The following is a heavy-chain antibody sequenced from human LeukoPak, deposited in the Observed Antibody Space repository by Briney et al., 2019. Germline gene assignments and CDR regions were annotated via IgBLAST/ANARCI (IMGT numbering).Heavy chain of an antibody. D-gene: IGHD1-26*01. CDR3: ASASGSYLDY. CDR1: GFTFSSYW. V-gene: IGHV3-7*01. Sequence: GGSLRLSCAASGFTFSSYWMTWARQAPGKGLEWVANIKEDGSDKYYVDSVKGRFTISRDNAKSSLYLQMNSLRAEDTAVYYCASASGSYLDYWGQGTLVTVSS. J-gene: IGHJ4*02. CDR2: IKEDGSDK.